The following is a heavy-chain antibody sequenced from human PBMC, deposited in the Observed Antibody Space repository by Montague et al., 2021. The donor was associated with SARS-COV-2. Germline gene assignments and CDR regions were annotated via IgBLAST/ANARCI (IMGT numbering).Heavy chain of an antibody. CDR1: GFTFSSHA. Sequence: SLRLSCAASGFTFSSHAMNWVRQAPGKGLEWVSYISTRSTYIYNADSVKGRFTISRDNAKNSLYLQMNSLRAEDTPVYYCARDLGSTSSYGMDVWGQGTTVTVSS. D-gene: IGHD6-6*01. CDR3: ARDLGSTSSYGMDV. V-gene: IGHV3-21*01. CDR2: ISTRSTYI. J-gene: IGHJ6*02.